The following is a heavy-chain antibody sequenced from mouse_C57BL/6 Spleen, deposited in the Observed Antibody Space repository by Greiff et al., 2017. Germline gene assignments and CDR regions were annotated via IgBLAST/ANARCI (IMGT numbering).Heavy chain of an antibody. CDR1: GYTFTSYW. CDR3: TEGDGHPFAY. Sequence: EVQLQQSGTVLARPGASVKMSCKTSGYTFTSYWMHWVKQRPGQGLECIGAIYPGNSDTSYNQKFKGKAKLTAVTSASTAYMELSSLTNEDSAVYYCTEGDGHPFAYWGQGTLVTVSA. CDR2: IYPGNSDT. V-gene: IGHV1-5*01. J-gene: IGHJ3*01. D-gene: IGHD2-3*01.